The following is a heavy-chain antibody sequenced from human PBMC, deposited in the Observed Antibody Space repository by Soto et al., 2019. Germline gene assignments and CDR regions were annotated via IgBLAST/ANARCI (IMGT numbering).Heavy chain of an antibody. CDR1: GGSISNYY. CDR2: IFYNGST. J-gene: IGHJ5*02. Sequence: PSETLSLTCTVSGGSISNYYWSWIRQPPGKGLEWIGHIFYNGSTNYNPALKSRVTISVDTSKNQFSLKLSSVTAADTAVYYCARDSGYNYGYFRWFDPWGQGTLVTVSS. V-gene: IGHV4-59*01. D-gene: IGHD5-18*01. CDR3: ARDSGYNYGYFRWFDP.